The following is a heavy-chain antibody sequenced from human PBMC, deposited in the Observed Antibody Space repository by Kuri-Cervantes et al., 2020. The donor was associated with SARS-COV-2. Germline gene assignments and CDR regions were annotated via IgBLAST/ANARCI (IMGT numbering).Heavy chain of an antibody. CDR1: GDSINSGYY. CDR3: ARDPSMGSTTDAFDI. V-gene: IGHV4-4*07. CDR2: IYTSGST. D-gene: IGHD2/OR15-2a*01. J-gene: IGHJ3*02. Sequence: SETLSLTCALSGDSINSGYYWSWIRQPAGKGLEWIGRIYTSGSTNYNPSLKSRVTMSVDTSKNQFSLKLSSVTAADTAVYYCARDPSMGSTTDAFDIWGQGTMVTVSS.